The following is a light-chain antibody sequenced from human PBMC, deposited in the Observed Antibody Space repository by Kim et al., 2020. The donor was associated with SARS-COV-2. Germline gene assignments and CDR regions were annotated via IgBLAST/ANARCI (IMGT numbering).Light chain of an antibody. Sequence: ETVWTQSPGTLSLSPEETATLSCRASETMSGDYLAWYQHKPGHSPRLLMYRTSMRASDIPDRFVGSGSGADFILTINRLEPEDSAVYYCQYYGTSARTFGQGTKVDIK. CDR2: RTS. CDR3: QYYGTSART. J-gene: IGKJ1*01. V-gene: IGKV3-20*01. CDR1: ETMSGDY.